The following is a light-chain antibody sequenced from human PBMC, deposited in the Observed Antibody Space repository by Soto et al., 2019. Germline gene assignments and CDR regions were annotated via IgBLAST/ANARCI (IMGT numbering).Light chain of an antibody. CDR1: TTDIRRYNY. Sequence: QSALTQPASVSGSPGQSITISCTGTTTDIRRYNYVSWYQHHPDKAPKLILYEVSNRPSGVSDRFSGSKSGTTASLTISGLRPEDEASYYCSSYTSSGTLVFGGGTKVTVL. V-gene: IGLV2-14*01. CDR3: SSYTSSGTLV. J-gene: IGLJ2*01. CDR2: EVS.